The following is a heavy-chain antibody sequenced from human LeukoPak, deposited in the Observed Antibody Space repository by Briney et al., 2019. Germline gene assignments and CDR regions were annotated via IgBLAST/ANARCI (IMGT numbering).Heavy chain of an antibody. Sequence: GGSLRLSCTASGFTFSSYAMHWVRQAPGKGLVWVSRVKSDGSSTSYADSVKGRFTISGDNARNTLYLQMNSLRAEDTAVYYCARDGFLGPVAAYLDYWGQGTPVTVSS. CDR1: GFTFSSYA. V-gene: IGHV3-74*01. D-gene: IGHD2-15*01. CDR2: VKSDGSST. CDR3: ARDGFLGPVAAYLDY. J-gene: IGHJ4*02.